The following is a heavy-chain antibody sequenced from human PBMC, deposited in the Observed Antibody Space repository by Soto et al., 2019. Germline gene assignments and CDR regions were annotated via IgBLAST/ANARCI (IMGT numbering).Heavy chain of an antibody. CDR1: GFTFDDYA. Sequence: GESLKISCAASGFTFDDYAMHWVRQAPGKGLEWIALISWDGGSTFYADSVKGRFTISRDNSKNSLYLEMSSLRPDDTALYYCAKDVGEGDGYWGRGTLVTVSS. J-gene: IGHJ4*02. CDR2: ISWDGGST. V-gene: IGHV3-43*01. CDR3: AKDVGEGDGY.